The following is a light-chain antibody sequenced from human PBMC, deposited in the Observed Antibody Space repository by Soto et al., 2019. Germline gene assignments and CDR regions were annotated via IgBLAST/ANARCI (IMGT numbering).Light chain of an antibody. V-gene: IGKV3-20*01. J-gene: IGKJ1*01. CDR1: QSGGSNY. Sequence: EIGWTQYTGTLSLCAGERSTLACIFSQSGGSNYLAWYQQRPGQPPNLLIFGASHRAPDIPDRFSGSGSGTDFTLTISRLEPEDFAVYYCHQYGSSIQTFGPGTKVDIK. CDR2: GAS. CDR3: HQYGSSIQT.